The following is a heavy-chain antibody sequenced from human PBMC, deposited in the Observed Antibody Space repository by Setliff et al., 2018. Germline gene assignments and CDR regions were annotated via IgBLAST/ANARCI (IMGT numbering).Heavy chain of an antibody. V-gene: IGHV3-74*01. CDR2: VNSDGSST. CDR1: GFTFVNYW. CDR3: VRDWASGDDH. D-gene: IGHD3-10*01. Sequence: GGSLRLSCAASGFTFVNYWMHWVRQAPGKGLVWVSRVNSDGSSTVYADSVKGRFTISRDNAENTLYLQMNSLSPEDTAVYYCVRDWASGDDHWGRGTLVTVSS. J-gene: IGHJ4*02.